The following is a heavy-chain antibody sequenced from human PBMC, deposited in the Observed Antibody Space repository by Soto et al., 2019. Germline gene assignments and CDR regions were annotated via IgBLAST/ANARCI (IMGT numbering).Heavy chain of an antibody. V-gene: IGHV3-13*01. CDR3: ARGIVVAGYYYMDV. D-gene: IGHD2-15*01. Sequence: GGSLRLSCAASGFTFSSYDMHWVRQATGKGLEWVSAIGTAGDTYYPGSVKGRFTISRENAKNSLYLQMNSLRAGDTAVYYCARGIVVAGYYYMDVWGKGTTVTVSS. CDR1: GFTFSSYD. CDR2: IGTAGDT. J-gene: IGHJ6*03.